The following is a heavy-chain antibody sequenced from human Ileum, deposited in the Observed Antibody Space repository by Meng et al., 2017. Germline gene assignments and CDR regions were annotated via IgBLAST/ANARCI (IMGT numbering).Heavy chain of an antibody. CDR1: GFTFSNYW. CDR3: ATRPPSNDYVGVFDY. CDR2: IKQDGSEE. J-gene: IGHJ4*01. V-gene: IGHV3-7*01. D-gene: IGHD4-17*01. Sequence: GESLKISCAASGFTFSNYWMSWVRQAPGRGLEWVANIKQDGSEEYYVDSVKGRSTISRDYAKKSLFLQMNSLRAGDTAVYYCATRPPSNDYVGVFDYWGQGTLVTVSS.